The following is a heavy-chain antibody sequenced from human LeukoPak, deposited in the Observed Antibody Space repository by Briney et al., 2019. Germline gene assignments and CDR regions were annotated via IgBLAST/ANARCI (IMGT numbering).Heavy chain of an antibody. D-gene: IGHD3-3*01. V-gene: IGHV3-30-3*01. CDR1: GFTFSSYA. Sequence: GGSLRLSCAASGFTFSSYAMHWVRQAPGKGLEWVAVISYDGSNKYYADSVKGRFTISRDNSKNTLYLQMNSLRAEDTAVYYCAKDTAYDFWSGYYYYGMDVWGQGTTVTVSS. J-gene: IGHJ6*02. CDR2: ISYDGSNK. CDR3: AKDTAYDFWSGYYYYGMDV.